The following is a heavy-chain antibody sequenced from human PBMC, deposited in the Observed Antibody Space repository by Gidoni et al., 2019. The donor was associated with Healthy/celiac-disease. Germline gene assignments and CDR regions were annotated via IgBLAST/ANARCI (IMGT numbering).Heavy chain of an antibody. CDR2: IYYSGST. CDR3: ARLAASLGDYYYGMDV. Sequence: QVQLQESGPGLVKPSETLSLTCTVSGGSLSRYYWSWIRQPPGKGLEWIGYIYYSGSTNYNPSLKSRVTISVDTSKNQFSLKLSSVTAADTAVYYCARLAASLGDYYYGMDVWGQGTTVTVSS. CDR1: GGSLSRYY. V-gene: IGHV4-59*08. J-gene: IGHJ6*02.